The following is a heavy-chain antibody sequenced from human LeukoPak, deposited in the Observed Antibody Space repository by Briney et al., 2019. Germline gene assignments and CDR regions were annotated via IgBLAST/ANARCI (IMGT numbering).Heavy chain of an antibody. V-gene: IGHV3-66*02. CDR2: IWADGTT. CDR1: GFSVSNHY. D-gene: IGHD5-24*01. Sequence: GGSLRLPCAASGFSVSNHYMAWVRQAPGRRLEWVSFIWADGTTFYTDSVRGRFTVSRDQFKNTLYLQMSSLRPDDTALYYCARDGAGIESWVELDPWGQGTQVTVSA. CDR3: ARDGAGIESWVELDP. J-gene: IGHJ5*02.